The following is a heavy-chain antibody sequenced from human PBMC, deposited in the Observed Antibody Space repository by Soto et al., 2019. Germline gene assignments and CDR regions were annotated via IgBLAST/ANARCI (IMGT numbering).Heavy chain of an antibody. CDR2: ILYDGTNR. J-gene: IGHJ4*02. CDR3: AKRRGQNYDFWSDYHFDH. Sequence: QVQLVESGGGVVQPGRSLRLSCEASGFTFNSYGMHWVRQSPGKGLEWVAGILYDGTNRYYADSVKGRFTISRDHSKNTLYLQMNSLRVEDTAVYYCAKRRGQNYDFWSDYHFDHWGQGTLVTVSS. V-gene: IGHV3-30*18. D-gene: IGHD3-3*01. CDR1: GFTFNSYG.